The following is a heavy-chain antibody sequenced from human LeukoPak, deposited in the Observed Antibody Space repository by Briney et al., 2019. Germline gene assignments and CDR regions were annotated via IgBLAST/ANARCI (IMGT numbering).Heavy chain of an antibody. V-gene: IGHV3-11*04. Sequence: GGSLRLSCAASGFTFSDYYMSWIRQAPGKGLEWVSYISSSGSTIYYADSVKGRFTISRDNAKNSLYLQMNSLRAEDTAVYYCVRDNPYCSGGSCYEMWDYWGQGTLVTVSS. CDR3: VRDNPYCSGGSCYEMWDY. J-gene: IGHJ4*02. CDR2: ISSSGSTI. CDR1: GFTFSDYY. D-gene: IGHD2-15*01.